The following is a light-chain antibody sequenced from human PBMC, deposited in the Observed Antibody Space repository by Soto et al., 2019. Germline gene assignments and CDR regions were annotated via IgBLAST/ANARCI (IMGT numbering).Light chain of an antibody. CDR2: GAS. J-gene: IGKJ3*01. Sequence: PGERVTLSCRASQSVSSSHLPWYQQKPGQAPRLLIYGASTRATSIPARFSGSGSGTDFTPTISSLQPEDFAVYDCQQDYTFTFGPGAKVYIK. CDR3: QQDYTFT. V-gene: IGKV3D-7*01. CDR1: QSVSSSH.